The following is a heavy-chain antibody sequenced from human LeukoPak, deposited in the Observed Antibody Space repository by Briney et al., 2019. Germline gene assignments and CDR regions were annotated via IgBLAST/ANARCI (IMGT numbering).Heavy chain of an antibody. J-gene: IGHJ4*02. CDR2: INHSGST. CDR3: ARGGVFSSGWSSSFDY. D-gene: IGHD6-19*01. V-gene: IGHV4-34*01. Sequence: SETLSLTCAVYGGSFSGYYWSWIRQPPGKGLEWIGEINHSGSTNYNPSLKSRVTISVDTSKSQFSLKLSSVTAADTAVYYCARGGVFSSGWSSSFDYWGQGTLVTVSS. CDR1: GGSFSGYY.